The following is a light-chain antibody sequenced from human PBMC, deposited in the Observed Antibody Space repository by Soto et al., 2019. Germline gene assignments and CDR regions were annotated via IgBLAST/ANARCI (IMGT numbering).Light chain of an antibody. J-gene: IGKJ2*01. CDR2: GAS. CDR3: QPHGRLAHS. Sequence: DIVLTQSPGTLSLSPGERATLSCRASQSVSSSYLAWYRHKPGQAPRLLIYGASSRATCIPDRFRGSWSGTDFILTCSRLEPEDFAEYYCQPHGRLAHSCGQGTTREIK. V-gene: IGKV3-20*01. CDR1: QSVSSSY.